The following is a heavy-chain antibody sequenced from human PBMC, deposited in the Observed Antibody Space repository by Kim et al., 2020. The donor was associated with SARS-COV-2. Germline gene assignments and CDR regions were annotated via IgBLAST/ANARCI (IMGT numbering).Heavy chain of an antibody. V-gene: IGHV3-30*01. CDR3: ARVDSSSLPENPYYYSGMDV. D-gene: IGHD6-6*01. J-gene: IGHJ6*02. Sequence: RFTISRDNSKNALYLQMNSLRAEDTAVYYCARVDSSSLPENPYYYSGMDVWGQGTTVTVSS.